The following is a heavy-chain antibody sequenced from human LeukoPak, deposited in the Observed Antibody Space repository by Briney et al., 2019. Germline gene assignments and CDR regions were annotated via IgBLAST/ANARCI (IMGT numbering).Heavy chain of an antibody. D-gene: IGHD3-16*01. V-gene: IGHV3-53*01. J-gene: IGHJ4*02. Sequence: GGSLRLSCAASGFTVSSVFMSWVRQAPGKGLEWVALINSGGSTYYADSVKGRFTISRDNSKNTLNFQMNNLRAEDTAVYYCAASRGDYWGQGTLVSVSS. CDR3: AASRGDY. CDR2: INSGGST. CDR1: GFTVSSVF.